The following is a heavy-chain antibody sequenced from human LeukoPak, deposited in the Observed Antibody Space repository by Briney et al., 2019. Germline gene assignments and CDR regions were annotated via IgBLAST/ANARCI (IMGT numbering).Heavy chain of an antibody. J-gene: IGHJ4*02. D-gene: IGHD1-26*01. CDR3: ASAMGAIDY. V-gene: IGHV4-39*01. CDR1: GGSISSSSYY. CDR2: IYYSGST. Sequence: PSETLSLTCTVSGGSISSSSYYWGWIRQSPGKGLEWIGSIYYSGSTYYNPSLKSRVTISVDTSKNQFSLKLSSVTAADTAVYYCASAMGAIDYWGQGTLVTVSS.